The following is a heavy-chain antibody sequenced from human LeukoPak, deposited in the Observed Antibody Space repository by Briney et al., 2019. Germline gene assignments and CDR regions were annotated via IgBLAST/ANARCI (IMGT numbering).Heavy chain of an antibody. J-gene: IGHJ3*02. CDR1: GDSISSSAYY. V-gene: IGHV4-39*07. D-gene: IGHD3-10*01. Sequence: SETLSLTCIVSGDSISSSAYYWGWIRQPPGKGLEWIGQIYSSGSTYYNPSLESRVTISVEKSKNQFSLSLSSVTAADTAVYYCARVTSYLAFDIFGQGTIVTVSS. CDR3: ARVTSYLAFDI. CDR2: IYSSGST.